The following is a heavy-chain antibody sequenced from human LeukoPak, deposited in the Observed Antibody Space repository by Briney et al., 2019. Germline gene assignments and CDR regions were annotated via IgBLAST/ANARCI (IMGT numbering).Heavy chain of an antibody. J-gene: IGHJ4*02. CDR2: IHYTGVT. CDR3: ASGHGDYAGYLDY. CDR1: GGSISSYY. V-gene: IGHV4-59*01. D-gene: IGHD4-17*01. Sequence: SETLSITCTVSGGSISSYYWNWVRQPPGKGLEWIGYIHYTGVTNYNPSLKSRITISVDTSKNQFSPKLSSMTAADTAVYSCASGHGDYAGYLDYWGQGTLVTVSS.